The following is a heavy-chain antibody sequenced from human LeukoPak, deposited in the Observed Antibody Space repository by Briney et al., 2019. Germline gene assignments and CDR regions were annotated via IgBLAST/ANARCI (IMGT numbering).Heavy chain of an antibody. J-gene: IGHJ3*02. CDR3: ARVGAFDI. CDR1: GGSISSYY. Sequence: SETLSLTCTVSGGSISSYYWSWIRRPAGKGLEWIRRIYTSGSTNYNPSLKSRVTMSVDTSKNQFSLKLSSVTAADTAVYYCARVGAFDIWGQGTMVTVSS. V-gene: IGHV4-4*07. CDR2: IYTSGST.